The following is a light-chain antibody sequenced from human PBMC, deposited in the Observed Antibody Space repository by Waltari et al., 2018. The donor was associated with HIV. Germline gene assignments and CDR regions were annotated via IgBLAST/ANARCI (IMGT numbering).Light chain of an antibody. V-gene: IGLV1-44*01. CDR3: AAWDDSLNGVV. CDR1: SPNIGSIT. CDR2: SNN. Sequence: QSVLTQPPSPSGTPGQRVTISCSGSSPNIGSITVNWYQQLPGTAPKLLIYSNNQRPSGVPDRFSGSKSGTSASLAISGLQSEDEADYYCAAWDDSLNGVVFGGGTKLTVL. J-gene: IGLJ2*01.